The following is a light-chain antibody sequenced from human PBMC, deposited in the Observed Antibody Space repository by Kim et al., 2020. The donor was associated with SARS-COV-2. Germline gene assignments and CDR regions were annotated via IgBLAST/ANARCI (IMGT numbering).Light chain of an antibody. Sequence: QSVLTQPPSASGTPGQRVTISCSGSSSNIGSNYVYWYQQLPGTAPKLLIYRNNQRPSGVPDRFSGSKSGTLASLAISGLRSEDEADYYCAAWDDSLNGPVFGGGTQLTVL. J-gene: IGLJ3*02. CDR1: SSNIGSNY. V-gene: IGLV1-47*01. CDR3: AAWDDSLNGPV. CDR2: RNN.